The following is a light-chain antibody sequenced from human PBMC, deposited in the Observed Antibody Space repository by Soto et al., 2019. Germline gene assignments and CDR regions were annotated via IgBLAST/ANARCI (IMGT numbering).Light chain of an antibody. CDR2: EVN. V-gene: IGLV2-14*01. J-gene: IGLJ2*01. CDR3: CSYTSRNTLVV. CDR1: GSDVGGYRY. Sequence: QSVLTQPASVSGSPGQSITISCTGTGSDVGGYRYVSWYQHHPGKAPKLMIYEVNNRPSGVSDRFSGSKSGNTASLTISGLQAEDAADYYCCSYTSRNTLVVFGGGTKVTVL.